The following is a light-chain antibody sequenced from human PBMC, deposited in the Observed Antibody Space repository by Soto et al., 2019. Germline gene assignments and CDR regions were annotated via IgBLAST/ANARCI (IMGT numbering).Light chain of an antibody. CDR3: HQYNKWPTWT. V-gene: IGKV3-15*01. CDR2: CAS. Sequence: IVLTQCPATLCASPGESSTLSCRASQRFXSNLVWYQPKPGQAPRILSXCASTRATGIPARFXGSGSGKEFTLTISSLQSEAYAVYYCHQYNKWPTWTFGQGTKVDIK. J-gene: IGKJ1*01. CDR1: QRFXSN.